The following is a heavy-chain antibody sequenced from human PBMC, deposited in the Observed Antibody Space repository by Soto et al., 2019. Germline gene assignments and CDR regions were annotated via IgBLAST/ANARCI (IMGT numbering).Heavy chain of an antibody. CDR1: GYTFTGYY. Sequence: ASVKVSCKASGYTFTGYYMHWVRQAPGQGLEWMGWINPNSGDTNYAQKFQGRVTMTRDTSISTAYMELSRLRSDDTAVYYCASQYSYGTLYYYYGMDVWGQGTTVTVSS. CDR2: INPNSGDT. CDR3: ASQYSYGTLYYYYGMDV. D-gene: IGHD5-18*01. V-gene: IGHV1-2*02. J-gene: IGHJ6*02.